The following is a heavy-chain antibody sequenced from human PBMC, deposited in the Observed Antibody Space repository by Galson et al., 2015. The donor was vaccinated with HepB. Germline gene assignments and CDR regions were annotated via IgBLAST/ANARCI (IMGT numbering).Heavy chain of an antibody. V-gene: IGHV3-30*18. J-gene: IGHJ6*02. D-gene: IGHD6-13*01. CDR3: AKDLRSSSWYSPYYYGMDV. CDR2: ISYDGSNK. CDR1: GFTFSSYG. Sequence: SLRLSCAASGFTFSSYGMHWVRQAPGKGLEWVAVISYDGSNKYYADSVKGRFTISRDNSKNTLYLQMNSLRAEDTAVYYCAKDLRSSSWYSPYYYGMDVWGQGTTVTVSS.